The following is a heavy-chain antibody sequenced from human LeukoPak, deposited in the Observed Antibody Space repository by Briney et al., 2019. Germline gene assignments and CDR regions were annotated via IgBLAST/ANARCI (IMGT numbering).Heavy chain of an antibody. CDR2: INHSGST. D-gene: IGHD6-6*01. CDR3: ARAGIAARY. Sequence: SETLSLTCAVYGGSFSGYYWSWIRQPPRKGLEWIGEINHSGSTNYNPSLKSRVTISVDTSKNQFSLKLSSVTAADTAVSYCARAGIAARYWGPGTLVTVSS. V-gene: IGHV4-34*01. CDR1: GGSFSGYY. J-gene: IGHJ4*02.